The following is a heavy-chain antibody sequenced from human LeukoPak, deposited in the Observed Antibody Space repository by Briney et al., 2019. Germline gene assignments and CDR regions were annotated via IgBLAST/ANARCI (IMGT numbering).Heavy chain of an antibody. D-gene: IGHD2-2*02. CDR1: GYTFTSYG. V-gene: IGHV1-18*01. CDR3: ARDIVVVPAAIGYYYYYYMDV. CDR2: ISAYNGNT. Sequence: ASVKVSCKASGYTFTSYGISWVRQAPGQGLEWMGWISAYNGNTNYAQKLQGRVTMTTDTSTSTAYMELRSLRSDDTAVYYCARDIVVVPAAIGYYYYYYMDVWGKGTTATVSS. J-gene: IGHJ6*03.